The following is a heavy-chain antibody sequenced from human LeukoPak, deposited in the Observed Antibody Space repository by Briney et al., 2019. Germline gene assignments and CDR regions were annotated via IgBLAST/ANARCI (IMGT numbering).Heavy chain of an antibody. CDR1: GGSISSNRHY. CDR2: VYYSGST. V-gene: IGHV4-39*07. Sequence: SETLSLTCTVSGGSISSNRHYWGWIRQPPGKGLEWVGHVYYSGSTFYNPSLKSRLSISVDTAKNQFSLRLNSVTAADTAVYYCARVPLWFGRGYFDLWGRGTRVTVSS. CDR3: ARVPLWFGRGYFDL. D-gene: IGHD3-10*01. J-gene: IGHJ2*01.